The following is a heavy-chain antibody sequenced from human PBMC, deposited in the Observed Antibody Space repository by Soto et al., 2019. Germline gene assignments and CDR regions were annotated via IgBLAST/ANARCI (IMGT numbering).Heavy chain of an antibody. V-gene: IGHV4-39*01. D-gene: IGHD3-10*01. CDR1: GGSISSSSYY. Sequence: PSETLSLTCTVSGGSISSSSYYWGWIRQPPGKGLEWIGSIYYSGSTYYNPSLKGRVTISVDTSKNQFSLKLSSVTAADTAVYFCARPVRGYYYYYMDVWGKGTTVTVSS. J-gene: IGHJ6*03. CDR2: IYYSGST. CDR3: ARPVRGYYYYYMDV.